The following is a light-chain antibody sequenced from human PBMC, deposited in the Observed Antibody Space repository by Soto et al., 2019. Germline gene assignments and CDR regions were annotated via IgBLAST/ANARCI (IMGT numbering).Light chain of an antibody. Sequence: EIVLTQSPGTLSLSPGERATLSCRASQSVSSSYLAWYQQKPGQAPRPLIYGASSRATGIPDRFSGSGSGTDFTLTISRLEPEDFAVYYCQQYGSSRTFRQGTKVEIK. CDR3: QQYGSSRT. CDR1: QSVSSSY. CDR2: GAS. J-gene: IGKJ1*01. V-gene: IGKV3-20*01.